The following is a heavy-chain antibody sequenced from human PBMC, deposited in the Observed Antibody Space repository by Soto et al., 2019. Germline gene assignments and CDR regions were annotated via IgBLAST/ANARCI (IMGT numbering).Heavy chain of an antibody. CDR1: GFTISDFA. V-gene: IGHV3-30-3*01. CDR3: ARAVPGIDV. J-gene: IGHJ6*02. Sequence: QVQLVQSGGGVVQPGRSLRLSCAASGFTISDFAMHWVRQAPGKGLEWVALISNDGGIEHYGDSVRGRFTISRDNSKPMLYRQMTSLRVEDTAVYYCARAVPGIDVGGQGTTVTVSS. CDR2: ISNDGGIE.